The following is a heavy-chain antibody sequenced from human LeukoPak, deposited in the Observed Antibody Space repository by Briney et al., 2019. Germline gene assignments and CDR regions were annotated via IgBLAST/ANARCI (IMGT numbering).Heavy chain of an antibody. CDR2: IRYDGSNK. CDR3: ATSYCSGGSCYSDYFDY. J-gene: IGHJ4*02. CDR1: GFTFSSYG. D-gene: IGHD2-15*01. V-gene: IGHV3-30*02. Sequence: PGGSLRLSCAASGFTFSSYGMHWVRQAPGKGLEWVAFIRYDGSNKYYADSVKGRFTISRDNSKNTLYLQMNSLRAEDTALYYCATSYCSGGSCYSDYFDYWGQGTLVTVSS.